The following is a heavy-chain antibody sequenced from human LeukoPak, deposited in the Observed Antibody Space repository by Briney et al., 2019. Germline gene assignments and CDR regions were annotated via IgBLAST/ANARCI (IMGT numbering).Heavy chain of an antibody. CDR3: ARDSGWLRYHD. J-gene: IGHJ4*02. CDR2: IGGSGIGHST. D-gene: IGHD5-12*01. Sequence: PGGSLRLSCVGSGFTFSTHGMNWVRQAPGKGLEWVSGIGGSGIGHSTHYADSVKGRFTISRDNSKNMVYLQMDSLRAEDTALYYCARDSGWLRYHDWGQGALVTVSS. V-gene: IGHV3-23*01. CDR1: GFTFSTHG.